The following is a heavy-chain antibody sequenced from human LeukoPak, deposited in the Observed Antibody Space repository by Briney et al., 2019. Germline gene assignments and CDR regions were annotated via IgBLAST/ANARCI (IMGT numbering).Heavy chain of an antibody. CDR1: GGTSSSYA. Sequence: ASVKVSCKASGGTSSSYAISWVRQAPGQGLEWMGRIIPILGIANYAQKFQGRVTITADKSTSTAYMELSSLRSEDTAVYYCARGLWGIYYPPDSGARGPLVTVS. D-gene: IGHD3-16*01. CDR2: IIPILGIA. CDR3: ARGLWGIYYPPDS. J-gene: IGHJ5*01. V-gene: IGHV1-69*04.